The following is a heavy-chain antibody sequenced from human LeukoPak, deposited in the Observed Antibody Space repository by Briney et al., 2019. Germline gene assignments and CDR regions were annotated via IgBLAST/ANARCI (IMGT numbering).Heavy chain of an antibody. CDR2: IYYSGST. CDR1: GGSISSSSYY. CDR3: AGYDFWSGYGFDP. V-gene: IGHV4-39*01. D-gene: IGHD3-3*01. J-gene: IGHJ5*02. Sequence: PSETLSLTCTVSGGSISSSSYYWGWIRQPPGKGLEWIGSIYYSGSTYYNPSLKSRVTISVDTSKNQFSLKLSSVTAADTAVYYCAGYDFWSGYGFDPWGQGTLVTVSS.